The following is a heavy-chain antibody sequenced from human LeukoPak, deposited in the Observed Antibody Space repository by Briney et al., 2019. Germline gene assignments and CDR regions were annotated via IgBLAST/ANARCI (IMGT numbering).Heavy chain of an antibody. CDR3: ARDASRLAGNIPGFTPMMGLGTFDM. CDR1: GCSFGDYG. D-gene: IGHD5-18*01. Sequence: GGSLRLSCAASGCSFGDYGFDWVRHAPAKRLERVAVILWNGGSANYAGPVKGRFAICRDNAKNSLYIQMNSRSAEDAAVYYCARDASRLAGNIPGFTPMMGLGTFDMWGQGTLVTVSS. CDR2: ILWNGGSA. V-gene: IGHV3-20*04. J-gene: IGHJ3*02.